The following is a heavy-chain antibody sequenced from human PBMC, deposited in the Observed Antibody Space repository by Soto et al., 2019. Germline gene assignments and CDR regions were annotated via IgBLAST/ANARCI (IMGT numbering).Heavy chain of an antibody. CDR2: INPSGGST. CDR1: GYTFTSYY. J-gene: IGHJ4*02. Sequence: ASVKVSCKASGYTFTSYYIHWVRQAPGQGLEWMGVINPSGGSTSYAQNFQGRVTMTRDTSTSTAYMELRSLRSDDTAVYYCARRWTTGEIDYWGQGTLVTVSS. D-gene: IGHD4-17*01. CDR3: ARRWTTGEIDY. V-gene: IGHV1-46*01.